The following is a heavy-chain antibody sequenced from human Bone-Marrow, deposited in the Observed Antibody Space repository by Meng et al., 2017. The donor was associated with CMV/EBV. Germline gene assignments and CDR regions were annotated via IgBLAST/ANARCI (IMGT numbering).Heavy chain of an antibody. CDR3: AKEIQLKPFDY. Sequence: GESLKLSCAASGFSFSTSGMHWVRQAPGKGLEWVSFIRYDGGEKHYADSVKGRFAVSRDNSENTLFLQMSSLRVDDTAVYYCAKEIQLKPFDYWGQGTLVTVSS. J-gene: IGHJ4*02. CDR2: IRYDGGEK. V-gene: IGHV3-30*02. CDR1: GFSFSTSG.